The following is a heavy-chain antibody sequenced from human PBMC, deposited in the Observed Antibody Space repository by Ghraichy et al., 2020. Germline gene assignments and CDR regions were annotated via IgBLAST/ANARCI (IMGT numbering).Heavy chain of an antibody. CDR1: GFIFSSYW. J-gene: IGHJ4*02. CDR2: IKKDGSEK. D-gene: IGHD6-19*01. Sequence: GESLNISCAASGFIFSSYWMSWVRQAPGKGLEWVANIKKDGSEKYYVDSVKGRFTISRDNAKNSLYLQMNSLRAEDTAVYYCARDLGSGWYFDCWGQGTLVTFSS. V-gene: IGHV3-7*01. CDR3: ARDLGSGWYFDC.